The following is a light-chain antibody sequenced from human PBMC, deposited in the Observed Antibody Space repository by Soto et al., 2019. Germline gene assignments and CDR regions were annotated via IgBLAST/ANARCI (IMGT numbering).Light chain of an antibody. CDR2: GAS. CDR1: QSVSSN. Sequence: EIVLAQSPATLSVSPGERVTLSCRASQSVSSNLAWYQQKPGQAPRLLIYGASTRATGIPARFSGSGSGTEFTLTISSLQSEDFAVYHCQQYNNWPVTFGQGTKVDIK. J-gene: IGKJ1*01. V-gene: IGKV3-15*01. CDR3: QQYNNWPVT.